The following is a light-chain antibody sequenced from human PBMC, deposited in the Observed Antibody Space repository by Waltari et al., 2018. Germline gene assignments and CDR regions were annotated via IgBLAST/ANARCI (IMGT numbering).Light chain of an antibody. CDR2: KAS. CDR1: QSISTW. Sequence: DIQMTQSPSSLSASVGDKVTITCRASQSISTWLAWFQLNPGKTPKLLIYKASNLERGVPSRFSGSGSWTEFTLTISRLLPEDFATYYCQQYNSDSHSFGQGTRLEIK. V-gene: IGKV1-5*03. J-gene: IGKJ2*01. CDR3: QQYNSDSHS.